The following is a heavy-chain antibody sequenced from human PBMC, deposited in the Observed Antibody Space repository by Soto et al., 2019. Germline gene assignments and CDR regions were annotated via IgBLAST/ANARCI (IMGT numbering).Heavy chain of an antibody. V-gene: IGHV1-46*03. CDR3: TRSIITTAGTDAFDL. CDR1: AYTFTSYY. Sequence: QVQLVQSGAEVKKPGASVRVSCKASAYTFTSYYVHWVRQAPGQGPEWMGMSNPSRGGTDYAQKFQGRVTMTRDTSTTTVYMELSSLRSEDTAIYYCTRSIITTAGTDAFDLWGQGTLVTVSS. J-gene: IGHJ3*01. D-gene: IGHD6-13*01. CDR2: SNPSRGGT.